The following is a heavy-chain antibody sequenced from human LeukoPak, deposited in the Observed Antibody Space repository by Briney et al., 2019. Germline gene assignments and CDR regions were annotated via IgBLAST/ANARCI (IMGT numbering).Heavy chain of an antibody. D-gene: IGHD3-9*01. CDR3: ARVYDILTGYYVY. CDR1: GYTFTGYY. Sequence: GASVKVSCKASGYTFTGYYMHWVQQAPGQGLEWMGWINPNSGGTNYAQKFQGRVTMTRDTSISTAYMELSRLRSDDTAVYYCARVYDILTGYYVYWGQGTLVTVSS. J-gene: IGHJ4*02. CDR2: INPNSGGT. V-gene: IGHV1-2*02.